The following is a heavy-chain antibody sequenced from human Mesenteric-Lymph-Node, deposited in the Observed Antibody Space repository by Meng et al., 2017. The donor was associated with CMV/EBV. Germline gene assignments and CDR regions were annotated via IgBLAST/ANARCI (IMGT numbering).Heavy chain of an antibody. CDR1: GYSINSGYN. CDR2: VYHTGST. CDR3: VRVLSTAVAVSP. D-gene: IGHD6-13*01. Sequence: SETLSLTCSVSGYSINSGYNWGWMRQTPGKGLEYIGSVYHTGSTYYNPSLMSRVTISVDTSNNQFSLKLTSVTAADTAVYYCVRVLSTAVAVSPWGQGTLVTVSS. J-gene: IGHJ5*02. V-gene: IGHV4-38-2*02.